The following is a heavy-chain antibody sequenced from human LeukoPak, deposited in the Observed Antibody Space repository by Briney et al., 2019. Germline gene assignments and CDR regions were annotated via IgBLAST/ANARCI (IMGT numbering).Heavy chain of an antibody. V-gene: IGHV3-30*04. CDR1: GFTFSSYA. Sequence: GGSLRLSCAASGFTFSSYAMHWVRQAPGKGLEWVAVISYDGSSKYYADSVEGRFTISRDNSKNTLYLQMNSLRAEDTAVYYCASGGHYYDSSGYRNAFDIWGQGTMVTVSS. J-gene: IGHJ3*02. D-gene: IGHD3-22*01. CDR2: ISYDGSSK. CDR3: ASGGHYYDSSGYRNAFDI.